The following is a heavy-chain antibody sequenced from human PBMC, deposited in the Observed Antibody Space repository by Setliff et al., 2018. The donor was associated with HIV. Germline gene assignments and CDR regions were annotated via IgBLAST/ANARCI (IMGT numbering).Heavy chain of an antibody. Sequence: SETLSLTCTVSGGSISSSGYYWGWISQPPGKGLQWIGSVYYRGSTYYNPSLKSRVTISVDTSKNQFSLKLRSGTAADTALYYCARGRYRSRWYASDHYYIDVWGKGTTVTVSS. CDR2: VYYRGST. J-gene: IGHJ6*03. D-gene: IGHD6-13*01. CDR1: GGSISSSGYY. CDR3: ARGRYRSRWYASDHYYIDV. V-gene: IGHV4-39*01.